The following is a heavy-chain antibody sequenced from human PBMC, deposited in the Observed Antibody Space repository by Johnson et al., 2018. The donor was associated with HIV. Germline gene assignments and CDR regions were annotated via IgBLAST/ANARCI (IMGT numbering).Heavy chain of an antibody. V-gene: IGHV3-30-3*01. J-gene: IGHJ3*02. CDR3: ARDILEYSSSVPDAFDI. CDR1: GFTFSIYT. CDR2: ISYDGSNK. Sequence: VQLVESGGGVVQPGRSLRLSCAASGFTFSIYTMHWVRQAPGKGLAWVAVISYDGSNKYYADSVKVRFTISRDNSKNTLYLQMNSLRAEDTAVYYCARDILEYSSSVPDAFDIWGQGTMVTVSS. D-gene: IGHD6-6*01.